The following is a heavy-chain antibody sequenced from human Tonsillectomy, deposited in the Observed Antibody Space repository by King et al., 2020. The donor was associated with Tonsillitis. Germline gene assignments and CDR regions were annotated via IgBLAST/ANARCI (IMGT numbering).Heavy chain of an antibody. J-gene: IGHJ2*01. Sequence: NWIQHPPWKGLEWIGYIYYSGSTNYNPSLKSRVTISVDTSKNQFSLKLSSLTAADTAVYYCSGRYDYCDYRWYFDLWGRGTLVTVSS. V-gene: IGHV4-59*08. D-gene: IGHD4-17*01. CDR3: SGRYDYCDYRWYFDL. CDR2: IYYSGST.